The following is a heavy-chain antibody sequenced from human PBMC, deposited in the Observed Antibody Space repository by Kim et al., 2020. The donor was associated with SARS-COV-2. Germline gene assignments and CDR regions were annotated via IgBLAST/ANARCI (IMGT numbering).Heavy chain of an antibody. V-gene: IGHV3-23*01. CDR2: ISGSGGST. CDR1: GFTFSSYA. J-gene: IGHJ5*02. Sequence: GGSLRLSCAASGFTFSSYAMSWVRQAPGKGLEWVSAISGSGGSTYYADSVKGRFTISRDNSKNTLYLQMNSLRAEDTAVYYCAKDGRSDIVVVVAATSCWFDPWGQGTLVTVSS. CDR3: AKDGRSDIVVVVAATSCWFDP. D-gene: IGHD2-15*01.